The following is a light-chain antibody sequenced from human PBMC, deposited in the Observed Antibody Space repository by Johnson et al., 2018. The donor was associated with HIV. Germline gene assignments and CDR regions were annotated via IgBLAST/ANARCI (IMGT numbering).Light chain of an antibody. J-gene: IGLJ1*01. Sequence: QSVLTQPPSVSAAPGQKVTISCSGSSSNIGNNYVSWYQQLPGTAPKLLIYENNKRPSGIPDRFSGPKSGTSATLGITGLQTGDEADYYCGTWDSSLSRGGFGTGTKVTVL. CDR2: ENN. V-gene: IGLV1-51*02. CDR1: SSNIGNNY. CDR3: GTWDSSLSRGG.